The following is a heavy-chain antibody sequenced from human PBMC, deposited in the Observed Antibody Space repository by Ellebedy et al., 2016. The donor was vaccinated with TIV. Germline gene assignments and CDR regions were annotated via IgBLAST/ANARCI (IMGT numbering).Heavy chain of an antibody. CDR2: FDHEDGKT. V-gene: IGHV1-24*01. CDR1: GYSVTELF. CDR3: ARDDSSGLSY. J-gene: IGHJ4*02. D-gene: IGHD6-25*01. Sequence: ASVKVSCKVSGYSVTELFKHWVRQTPGKGLEWVGGFDHEDGKTVYAEKFQGRVSMTEDTSTDTAYMELSSLTSEDTAVYYCARDDSSGLSYWGQGTLVTVSS.